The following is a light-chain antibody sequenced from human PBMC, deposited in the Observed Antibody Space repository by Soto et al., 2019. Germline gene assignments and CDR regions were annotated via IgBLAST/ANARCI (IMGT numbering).Light chain of an antibody. CDR3: QQLNSHPRT. V-gene: IGKV1-5*03. CDR2: KAS. CDR1: QSISSW. J-gene: IGKJ2*01. Sequence: DIQMTQSPSTLSASVGDRVTITCRASQSISSWLAWYQQKPGKAPKLLIYKASSLQSGVPSRFSGSGSGTEFTLTISSLQPDDFATYYCQQLNSHPRTFGQGTKLEIK.